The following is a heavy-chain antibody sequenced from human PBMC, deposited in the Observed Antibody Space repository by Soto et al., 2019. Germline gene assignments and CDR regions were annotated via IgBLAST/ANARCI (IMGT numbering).Heavy chain of an antibody. D-gene: IGHD6-6*01. CDR3: ARDHVRSSSSSGVAPNWFDP. CDR2: IYYSGST. V-gene: IGHV4-59*01. J-gene: IGHJ5*02. CDR1: GGSISSYY. Sequence: KPSETLSLTCTVSGGSISSYYWSWIRQPPGKGLEWIGYIYYSGSTNYNPSLKSRVTISVDTSKNQFSLKLSSVTAADTAVYYCARDHVRSSSSSGVAPNWFDPWGQGTLVTVS.